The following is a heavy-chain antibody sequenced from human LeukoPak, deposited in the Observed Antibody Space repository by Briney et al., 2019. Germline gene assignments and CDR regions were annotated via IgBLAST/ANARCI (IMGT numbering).Heavy chain of an antibody. V-gene: IGHV3-30-3*01. D-gene: IGHD6-6*01. CDR2: ISYDGSNK. J-gene: IGHJ3*01. CDR1: GFTFSSYA. Sequence: GGSLRLSCAASGFTFSSYAMHWVRQAPGKGLEWVAVISYDGSNKYYADSVKGRFTISRDNSKNTLYLQINSLRAEDTAVYYCARSSYSSSSSVWGQGTMVTVSS. CDR3: ARSSYSSSSSV.